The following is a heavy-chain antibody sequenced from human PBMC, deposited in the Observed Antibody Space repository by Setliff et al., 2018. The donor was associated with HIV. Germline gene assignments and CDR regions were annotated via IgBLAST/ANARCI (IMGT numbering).Heavy chain of an antibody. CDR3: ARDRGGAAAGGYYYMDV. J-gene: IGHJ6*03. Sequence: SETLSLTCNVSGGSISSGGYSWSWIRQPAGKGLEWIGHIYTSGSTNYNPSLKSRVTISIDTSKNQFSLKLSSVTAADTAVYYCARDRGGAAAGGYYYMDVWGKGTTVTVSS. CDR2: IYTSGST. CDR1: GGSISSGGYS. V-gene: IGHV4-61*09. D-gene: IGHD6-13*01.